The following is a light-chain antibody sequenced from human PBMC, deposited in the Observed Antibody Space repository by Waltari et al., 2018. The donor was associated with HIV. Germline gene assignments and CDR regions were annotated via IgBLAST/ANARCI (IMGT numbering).Light chain of an antibody. CDR1: QRLLFSSTGKNF. J-gene: IGKJ2*01. Sequence: DIVMTQSHESLTVSLGARATINCKSSQRLLFSSTGKNFLAWYQLSPGQPPKLLLSWATSRETGVPERFGGTASGTNFTLTIDNFQAEDVAIYYCQQYFTNPRTFGQGTELQI. CDR2: WAT. V-gene: IGKV4-1*01. CDR3: QQYFTNPRT.